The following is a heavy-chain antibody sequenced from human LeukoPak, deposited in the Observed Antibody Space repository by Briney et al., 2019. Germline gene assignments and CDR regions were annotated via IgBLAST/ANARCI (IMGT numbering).Heavy chain of an antibody. D-gene: IGHD3-10*01. Sequence: ASVKVSCKASGYTFTGYYMHWVRQAPGQGLEWMGWINPNSGGTNYAQKFQDRVTMTRDTSISTACMELSRLRSDDTAVYYCARWRVTGLYGSGSSTFDYWGQGTLVTVSS. J-gene: IGHJ4*02. CDR1: GYTFTGYY. CDR2: INPNSGGT. V-gene: IGHV1-2*02. CDR3: ARWRVTGLYGSGSSTFDY.